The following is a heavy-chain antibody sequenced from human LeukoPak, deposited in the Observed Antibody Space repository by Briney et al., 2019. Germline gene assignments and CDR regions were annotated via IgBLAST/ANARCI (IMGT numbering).Heavy chain of an antibody. J-gene: IGHJ4*02. V-gene: IGHV3-30*18. CDR3: AKSFGGSYPSYFDY. Sequence: GGSLRLSCAASGFTFSDAWMSWVRQAPGKGLEWVAVISYDGSNKYYADSVKGRFTISRDNSKNTLYLQMNSLRAEDTAVYYCAKSFGGSYPSYFDYWGQGTLVTVSS. D-gene: IGHD1-26*01. CDR1: GFTFSDAW. CDR2: ISYDGSNK.